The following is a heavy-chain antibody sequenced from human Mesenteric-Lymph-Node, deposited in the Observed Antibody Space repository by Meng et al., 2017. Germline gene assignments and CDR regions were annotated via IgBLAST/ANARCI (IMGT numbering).Heavy chain of an antibody. Sequence: GESPKIPCAASGFTFSDYYMSWIRQAPGKGLEWVSYISSSGSTIYYADSVKGRFTISRDNGKSSLYLQMNSLRAEDTAVYYCATSLWFGELGRSWGQGTMVTVSS. J-gene: IGHJ5*02. CDR2: ISSSGSTI. V-gene: IGHV3-11*04. CDR3: ATSLWFGELGRS. CDR1: GFTFSDYY. D-gene: IGHD3-10*01.